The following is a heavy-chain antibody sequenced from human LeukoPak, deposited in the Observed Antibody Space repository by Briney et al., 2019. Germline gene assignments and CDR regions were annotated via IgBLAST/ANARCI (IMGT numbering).Heavy chain of an antibody. Sequence: GESLKISCKGSGYSFTTYWIGWVRQMPGKGLEWMGIIYPGDSDIRYSPSFQGQVTISADKSISTAYLQWSSLKASDTAMYYCARRSSIAAPLFDYWGQGTLVTVSS. CDR1: GYSFTTYW. D-gene: IGHD6-6*01. V-gene: IGHV5-51*01. CDR3: ARRSSIAAPLFDY. CDR2: IYPGDSDI. J-gene: IGHJ4*02.